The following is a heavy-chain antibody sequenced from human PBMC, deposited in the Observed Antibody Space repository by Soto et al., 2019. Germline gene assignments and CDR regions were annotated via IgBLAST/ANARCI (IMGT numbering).Heavy chain of an antibody. CDR1: GYTFTSYD. CDR3: ASRSCSGGSCYRRGPLDY. J-gene: IGHJ4*02. CDR2: MNPNSGNT. Sequence: EASVKVSCKASGYTFTSYDINWVRQATGQGLEWMGWMNPNSGNTGYAQKFQGRVTMTRNTSISTAYMELSSLRSEDTAVYYCASRSCSGGSCYRRGPLDYWGQGTLVTVSS. D-gene: IGHD2-15*01. V-gene: IGHV1-8*01.